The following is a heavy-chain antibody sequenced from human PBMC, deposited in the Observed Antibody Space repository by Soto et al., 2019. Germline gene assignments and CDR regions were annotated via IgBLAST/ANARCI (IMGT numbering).Heavy chain of an antibody. J-gene: IGHJ4*02. Sequence: GGSLSLSCAASGCTFSGYAMSWVRQAPGKGLEWVSAISGSGGSTYYADSVKGRFTISRDNSKNTLYLQMNSLRAEDTAVYYCAKDPNYSSGNWGQGTLVTVSS. D-gene: IGHD6-19*01. CDR2: ISGSGGST. V-gene: IGHV3-23*01. CDR1: GCTFSGYA. CDR3: AKDPNYSSGN.